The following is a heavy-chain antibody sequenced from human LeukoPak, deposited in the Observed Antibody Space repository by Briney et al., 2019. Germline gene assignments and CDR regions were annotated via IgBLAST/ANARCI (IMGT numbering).Heavy chain of an antibody. CDR3: ARRPGYDFWSGYARPFDI. CDR1: GGSISSGSYY. Sequence: SETLSLTCTVSGGSISSGSYYWSWIRQPAGKGLEWIGRIYTSGSTNYNPSLKSRVTISIDTSKNQFSLKLNSVTAADTAVYYCARRPGYDFWSGYARPFDIWGQGTMVTVSS. D-gene: IGHD3-3*01. J-gene: IGHJ3*02. CDR2: IYTSGST. V-gene: IGHV4-61*02.